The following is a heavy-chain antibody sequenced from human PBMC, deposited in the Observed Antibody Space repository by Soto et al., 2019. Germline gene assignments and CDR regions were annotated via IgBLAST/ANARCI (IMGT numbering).Heavy chain of an antibody. Sequence: EVQLVESGGGLVKPGGSLRLSCAASGFTFSSYSMNWVRQAPGKGLEWVSSISSSSSYIYYADSVKGRFTISRDNAKNSLCLQMMRLRAEDMAVYYCARARFSNDSSGYSDAFDTWGQGTMVTVSS. CDR3: ARARFSNDSSGYSDAFDT. J-gene: IGHJ3*02. CDR2: ISSSSSYI. V-gene: IGHV3-21*01. D-gene: IGHD3-22*01. CDR1: GFTFSSYS.